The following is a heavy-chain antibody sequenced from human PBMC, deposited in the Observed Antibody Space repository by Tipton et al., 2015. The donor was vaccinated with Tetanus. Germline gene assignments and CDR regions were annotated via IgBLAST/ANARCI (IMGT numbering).Heavy chain of an antibody. V-gene: IGHV1-18*01. CDR3: ARIRILTETTVTTFAFDI. J-gene: IGHJ3*02. D-gene: IGHD4-17*01. Sequence: QSGAEVKKPGASVKVSCKASGYTFTSYGISWVRQAPGQGLEWMGWISACNGNTNYAQKLQGRVTMTTDTSTSTAYMELRSLRSDDTAVYYCARIRILTETTVTTFAFDIWGQGTMVTVSS. CDR1: GYTFTSYG. CDR2: ISACNGNT.